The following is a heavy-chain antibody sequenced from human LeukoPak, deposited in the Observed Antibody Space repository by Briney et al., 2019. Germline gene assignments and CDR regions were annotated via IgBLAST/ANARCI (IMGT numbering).Heavy chain of an antibody. Sequence: ASVKVSCKASGYTFTSYGISWVQQAPGQGLEWMGWISAYNGNTNYAQKLQGRVTMTTDTSTSTAYMELRSLRSGDTAVYHCARGETTVRGGWFDPWGQGTLVTVSS. CDR3: ARGETTVRGGWFDP. CDR1: GYTFTSYG. V-gene: IGHV1-18*01. J-gene: IGHJ5*02. D-gene: IGHD4-17*01. CDR2: ISAYNGNT.